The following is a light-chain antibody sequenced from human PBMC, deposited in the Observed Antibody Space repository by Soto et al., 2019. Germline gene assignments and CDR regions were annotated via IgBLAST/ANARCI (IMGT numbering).Light chain of an antibody. V-gene: IGKV3-15*01. J-gene: IGKJ3*01. CDR1: QSVGSD. CDR3: QQYDNLPLT. Sequence: EIVMTQSPATLSVSPGARATLSCRASQSVGSDLVWYRQKPGQAPRLLIYGASNRATGVPDRFSGSGSGTVFTLTISSLQSEDFAVYFCQQYDNLPLTFGPGTKVDIK. CDR2: GAS.